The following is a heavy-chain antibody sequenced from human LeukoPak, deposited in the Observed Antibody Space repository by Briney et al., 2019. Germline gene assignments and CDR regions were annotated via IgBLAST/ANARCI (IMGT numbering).Heavy chain of an antibody. Sequence: SLKVSCKVYGYTFTSYYMHWGRQAPGQGLEWMGIINPSGGSTSYAQKFQGRVTMTRDMSTSTVYMELSSLRSEDTAVYYCARDPLSGSLFDYWGQGTLVTVSS. J-gene: IGHJ4*02. CDR1: GYTFTSYY. D-gene: IGHD1-26*01. CDR3: ARDPLSGSLFDY. CDR2: INPSGGST. V-gene: IGHV1-46*01.